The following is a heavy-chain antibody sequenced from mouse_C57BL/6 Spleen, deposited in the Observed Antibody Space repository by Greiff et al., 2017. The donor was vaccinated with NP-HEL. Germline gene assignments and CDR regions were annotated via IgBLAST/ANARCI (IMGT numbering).Heavy chain of an antibody. J-gene: IGHJ1*03. Sequence: QVQLQQSDAELVKPGASVKISCKVSGYTFTDHTIHWMKQRPEQGLEWIGYIYPRDGSTKYNEKFKGKATLTADKSSSTAYMPLNSLTSEDSAVYFCAGEPKVYYGSSTGYFDVWGTGTTVTVSS. CDR3: AGEPKVYYGSSTGYFDV. V-gene: IGHV1-78*01. D-gene: IGHD1-1*01. CDR1: GYTFTDHT. CDR2: IYPRDGST.